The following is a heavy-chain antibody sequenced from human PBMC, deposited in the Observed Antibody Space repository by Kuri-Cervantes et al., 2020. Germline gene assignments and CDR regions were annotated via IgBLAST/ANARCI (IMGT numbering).Heavy chain of an antibody. D-gene: IGHD3-9*01. CDR3: ARGRETGRYFDWSLGY. Sequence: LSLTCAASGFTFSSYGMHWVRQAPGKGLEWVAVIWYDGSNKYYADSVKGRFTISRDNAKNSLYLQMNSLRAEDTAVYYCARGRETGRYFDWSLGYWGQGTLVTVSS. CDR1: GFTFSSYG. V-gene: IGHV3-33*01. CDR2: IWYDGSNK. J-gene: IGHJ4*02.